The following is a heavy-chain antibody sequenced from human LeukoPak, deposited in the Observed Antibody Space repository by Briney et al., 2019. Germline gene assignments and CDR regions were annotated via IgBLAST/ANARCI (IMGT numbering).Heavy chain of an antibody. CDR3: ARDRTAPRQRFFDY. CDR1: GVSISDFS. V-gene: IGHV4-4*07. D-gene: IGHD2-21*02. CDR2: LSSSAKP. Sequence: RPSETLSLTWSVSGVSISDFSWSWIRQPAGKGLEFIGRLSSSAKPYYSPSLKSPITLSMDTSKNDFSLNLTSVTAADTAVYYCARDRTAPRQRFFDYWGKGMLVTVSS. J-gene: IGHJ4*02.